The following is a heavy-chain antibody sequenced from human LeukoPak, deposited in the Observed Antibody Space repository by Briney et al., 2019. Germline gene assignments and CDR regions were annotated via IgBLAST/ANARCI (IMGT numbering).Heavy chain of an antibody. D-gene: IGHD6-13*01. CDR1: GGSISSSSYY. CDR3: ARLGPGSSWGKFDY. V-gene: IGHV4-39*01. CDR2: IYYSGST. Sequence: SETLSLTCTVSGGSISSSSYYWGWIRQPPGKGLEWIGSIYYSGSTYYNPSLKSRVTISVDTSKNQFSLKLSSVTAADTAVYYCARLGPGSSWGKFDYWGQGTLVTVSS. J-gene: IGHJ4*02.